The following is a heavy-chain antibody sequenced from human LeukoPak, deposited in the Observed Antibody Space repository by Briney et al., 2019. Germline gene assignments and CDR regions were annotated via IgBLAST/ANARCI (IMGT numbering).Heavy chain of an antibody. CDR1: GLSFSRYW. Sequence: QTGGSLRLSCAASGLSFSRYWMSWVRQAPGKGLEWVANIKQDGSEKNYVESVKGRFTISRDNAKNSLYLQTNSLRAEDMAVYYCARAGQEWFGELGFDQWGQGTLVIVSS. CDR2: IKQDGSEK. D-gene: IGHD3-10*01. V-gene: IGHV3-7*01. CDR3: ARAGQEWFGELGFDQ. J-gene: IGHJ4*02.